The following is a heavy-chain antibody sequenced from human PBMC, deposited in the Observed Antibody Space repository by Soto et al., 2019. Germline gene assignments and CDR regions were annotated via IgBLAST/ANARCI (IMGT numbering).Heavy chain of an antibody. D-gene: IGHD6-6*01. CDR1: GFTFSSYA. CDR3: ARGTIVARQHPDY. J-gene: IGHJ4*02. V-gene: IGHV3-30*03. Sequence: QVQLVESGGGVVQPGKSLRLCCAASGFTFSSYAMHWARQAPGKGLEWVTVISIRGGDEYYAESVRGRFTISRDDSKNTLYLQMDSLRVEDTAVYYCARGTIVARQHPDYRGQGTLVNVSS. CDR2: ISIRGGDE.